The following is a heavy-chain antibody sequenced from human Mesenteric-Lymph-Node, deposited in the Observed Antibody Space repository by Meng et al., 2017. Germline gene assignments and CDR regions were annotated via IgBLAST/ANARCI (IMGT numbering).Heavy chain of an antibody. J-gene: IGHJ6*02. V-gene: IGHV3-30*04. CDR1: GFTFSSYA. CDR2: ISYDGSNK. Sequence: GGSLRLSCAASGFTFSSYAMHWVRQAPGKGLEWVAVISYDGSNKYYADSVKGRFTISRDNSKNTLYLQMNSLRAEDTAVYYCARDLGLGFYGMDVWGQGTTVTVSS. CDR3: ARDLGLGFYGMDV. D-gene: IGHD3/OR15-3a*01.